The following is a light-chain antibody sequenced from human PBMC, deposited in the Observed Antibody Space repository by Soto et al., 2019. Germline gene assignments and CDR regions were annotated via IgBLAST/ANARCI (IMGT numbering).Light chain of an antibody. CDR2: GAS. J-gene: IGKJ5*01. CDR3: QQYGGSPIT. V-gene: IGKV3-20*01. Sequence: IVLTQSPGTLSLSPGERVTLSCRASQSVTTRLAWYQHKPGQAPRLLMSGASSRASGVPVRFSGSGSGTDFTLNITRLEPEDFALYYCQQYGGSPITFGLGTRL. CDR1: QSVTTR.